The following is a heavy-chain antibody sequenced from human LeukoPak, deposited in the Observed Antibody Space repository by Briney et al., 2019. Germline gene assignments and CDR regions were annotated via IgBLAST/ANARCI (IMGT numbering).Heavy chain of an antibody. Sequence: GESLKISCKGSGYSFTSHWIGWARQMPGKGLEWMGIIHPGDSNTRYSPSFQGHVTISADKSISTAYLQWSSLQASDSAMYFCARIPNAAGPPNGLDPWGQGTLVTVSS. V-gene: IGHV5-51*01. CDR2: IHPGDSNT. J-gene: IGHJ5*02. CDR1: GYSFTSHW. D-gene: IGHD6-13*01. CDR3: ARIPNAAGPPNGLDP.